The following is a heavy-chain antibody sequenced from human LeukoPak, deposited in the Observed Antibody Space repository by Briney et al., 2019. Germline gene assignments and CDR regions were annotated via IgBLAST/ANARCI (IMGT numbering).Heavy chain of an antibody. J-gene: IGHJ3*02. CDR2: INTNTGNP. CDR1: GYTFTSYA. Sequence: ASVKVSCKASGYTFTSYAMNWVRQAPGQGLEWMGWINTNTGNPTYAQGFTGRFVFSLDTSVSTAYLQISSLKAEDTAVYYCARGLVWRFLLDSRRDSFDIWGQGTTITVSS. CDR3: ARGLVWRFLLDSRRDSFDI. D-gene: IGHD3-16*01. V-gene: IGHV7-4-1*02.